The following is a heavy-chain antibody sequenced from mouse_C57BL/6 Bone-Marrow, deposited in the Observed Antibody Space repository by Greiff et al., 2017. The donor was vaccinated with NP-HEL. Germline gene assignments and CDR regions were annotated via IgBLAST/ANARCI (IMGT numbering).Heavy chain of an antibody. Sequence: DVQLVESGTVLARPGASVKMSCKTSGYTFTSYWMHWVKQRPGQGLEWIGAIYPGNSDTSYNQKFKGKAKLTAVTSASTAYMELSSLTNEDSAVYYCTPSYDYDGGAFAYWGQGTLVTVSA. J-gene: IGHJ3*01. D-gene: IGHD2-4*01. V-gene: IGHV1-5*01. CDR1: GYTFTSYW. CDR2: IYPGNSDT. CDR3: TPSYDYDGGAFAY.